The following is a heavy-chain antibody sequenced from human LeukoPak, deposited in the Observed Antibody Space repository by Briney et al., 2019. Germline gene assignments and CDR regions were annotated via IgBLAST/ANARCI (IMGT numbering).Heavy chain of an antibody. CDR2: ITGSGPYI. CDR1: GFTFSTFA. V-gene: IGHV3-21*01. CDR3: AKEVGDYVWGSYRSHFDY. J-gene: IGHJ4*02. Sequence: GGSLRLSCAASGFTFSTFAMHWVRQSPGKGLEWVSSITGSGPYILYADSVKRRFTISRDNAKNSLFLQMNSLRVEDTAVYYCAKEVGDYVWGSYRSHFDYWGQGTLVTVSS. D-gene: IGHD3-16*02.